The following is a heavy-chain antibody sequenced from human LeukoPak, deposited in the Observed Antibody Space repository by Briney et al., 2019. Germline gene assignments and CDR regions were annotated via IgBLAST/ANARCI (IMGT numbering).Heavy chain of an antibody. Sequence: TSETLSLTCTVSGGSISSSSYSWGWIRQPPGKGLEWIGRIYYSGSTYYNPSLKSRVTISVDTSKNQFSLKLSSVTAADTAVYYCARRRRIAVAGLGGYFDYWGQGTLVTLSS. CDR1: GGSISSSSYS. V-gene: IGHV4-39*01. J-gene: IGHJ4*02. D-gene: IGHD6-19*01. CDR3: ARRRRIAVAGLGGYFDY. CDR2: IYYSGST.